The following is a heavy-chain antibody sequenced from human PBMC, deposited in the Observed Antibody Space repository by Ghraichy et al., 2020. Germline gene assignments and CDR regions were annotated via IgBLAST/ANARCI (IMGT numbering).Heavy chain of an antibody. D-gene: IGHD3-10*01. J-gene: IGHJ4*02. CDR1: GGSISSCY. CDR2: IYYSGST. Sequence: SETLSLTCTVSGGSISSCYWSWIRQPPGKGLEWIGYIYYSGSTNYNPSLKSRVTISVDTSKNQFSLKLSSVTAADTAVYYCARDRKYYYGSGSYFVFDYWGQGTLVTVSS. CDR3: ARDRKYYYGSGSYFVFDY. V-gene: IGHV4-59*01.